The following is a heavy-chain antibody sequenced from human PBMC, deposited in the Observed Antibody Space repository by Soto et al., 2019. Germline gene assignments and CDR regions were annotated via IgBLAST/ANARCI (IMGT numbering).Heavy chain of an antibody. Sequence: QVQLVQSGAEVKKPGSSVKVSCKASGGTFSSYTISWVRQAPGQGLEWRGRIIPILGIANYAQKFQGRVTITADKSTSTAYMELSSLRSEDTAVYYCARASLDYGDYLDYWGQGTLVTVSS. CDR2: IIPILGIA. CDR1: GGTFSSYT. D-gene: IGHD4-17*01. J-gene: IGHJ4*02. V-gene: IGHV1-69*02. CDR3: ARASLDYGDYLDY.